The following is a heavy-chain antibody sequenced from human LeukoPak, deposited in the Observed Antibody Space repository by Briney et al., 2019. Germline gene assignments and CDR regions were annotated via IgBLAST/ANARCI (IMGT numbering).Heavy chain of an antibody. CDR3: ASSLWGNYYYGMDV. J-gene: IGHJ6*02. D-gene: IGHD7-27*01. CDR1: GGSISSYY. CDR2: IYYSGST. V-gene: IGHV4-59*01. Sequence: SETLSLTCTVSGGSISSYYWSWIRQPPGKGLEWIGYIYYSGSTNYNPSLKSRVTISVDTSKNQFSLKLSSVTAADTAVYYCASSLWGNYYYGMDVWGQGTTVTVSS.